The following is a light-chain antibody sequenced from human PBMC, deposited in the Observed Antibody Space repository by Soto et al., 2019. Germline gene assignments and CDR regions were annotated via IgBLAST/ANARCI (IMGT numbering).Light chain of an antibody. CDR2: GAS. CDR3: HQGYSTPVT. Sequence: DIQMTQSPSSLSASVGGRVTLTYRASQGIGGHLNWYQQKPGRAPRLRIYGASNLQSGVPSRFSGSGSGTDFTLTISSLLPEDLATYYCHQGYSTPVTFGQGTRLEI. V-gene: IGKV1-39*01. J-gene: IGKJ5*01. CDR1: QGIGGH.